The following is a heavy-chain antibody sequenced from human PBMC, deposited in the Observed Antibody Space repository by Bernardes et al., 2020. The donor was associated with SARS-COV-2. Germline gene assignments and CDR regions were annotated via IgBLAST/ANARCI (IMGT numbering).Heavy chain of an antibody. CDR1: GFTFSTYA. Sequence: GGSLRLSCAASGFTFSTYAINWVRQAPGKGLEWVSVISGSGGSTYYADSVKGRVTISRDNSKNTLYLQMNSLRAEDTAVYYCAKDIRVVGGTTGYYGMDVWGLGTTLTVAS. V-gene: IGHV3-23*01. J-gene: IGHJ6*02. CDR3: AKDIRVVGGTTGYYGMDV. CDR2: ISGSGGST. D-gene: IGHD1-26*01.